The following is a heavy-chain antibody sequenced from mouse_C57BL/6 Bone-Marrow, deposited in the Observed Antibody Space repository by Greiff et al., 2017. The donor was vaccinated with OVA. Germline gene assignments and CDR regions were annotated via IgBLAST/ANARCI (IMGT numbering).Heavy chain of an antibody. CDR2: ISNGGGST. CDR1: GFTFSDYY. Sequence: EVNVVESGGGLVQPGGSLKLSCAASGFTFSDYYMYWVRQTPEKRLEWVAYISNGGGSTYYPDTVKGRFTISRDNAKNTLYLQMSRLKSEDTAMYYCARQNYAMDYWGQGTSVTVSS. CDR3: ARQNYAMDY. V-gene: IGHV5-12*01. J-gene: IGHJ4*01.